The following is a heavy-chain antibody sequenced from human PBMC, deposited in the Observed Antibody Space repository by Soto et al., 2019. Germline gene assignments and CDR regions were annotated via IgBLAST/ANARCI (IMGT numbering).Heavy chain of an antibody. J-gene: IGHJ6*02. D-gene: IGHD3-9*01. Sequence: ASVKVSCKASGYTFTSYGISWVRQAPGQGLEWMGWFSAYNGNTNYAQKLQGRVTMTTDTSTSTAYMELRSLRSDDTAVYYCARGGGWGTHDILTGSPYYYGMDVWGQGTTVTVSS. CDR1: GYTFTSYG. CDR3: ARGGGWGTHDILTGSPYYYGMDV. CDR2: FSAYNGNT. V-gene: IGHV1-18*01.